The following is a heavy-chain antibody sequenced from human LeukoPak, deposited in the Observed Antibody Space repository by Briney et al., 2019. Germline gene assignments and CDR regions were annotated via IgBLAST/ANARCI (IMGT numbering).Heavy chain of an antibody. D-gene: IGHD1-14*01. CDR3: ARDGYNDAFDI. CDR1: GFTFSSYE. CDR2: IWYDGSNT. Sequence: TGGSLRLSCTASGFTFSSYEMNWVRQAPGKGLEWVAVIWYDGSNTYYADSVKGRFTISRDNSKNTLYLQMSSLRAEDTAVYYCARDGYNDAFDIWGQGTMVTVSS. V-gene: IGHV3-33*08. J-gene: IGHJ3*02.